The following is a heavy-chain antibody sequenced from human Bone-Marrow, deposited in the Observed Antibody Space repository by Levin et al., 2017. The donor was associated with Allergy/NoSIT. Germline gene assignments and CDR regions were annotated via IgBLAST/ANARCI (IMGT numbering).Heavy chain of an antibody. J-gene: IGHJ4*02. V-gene: IGHV3-72*01. D-gene: IGHD2-2*01. CDR1: GFTFSDHY. CDR2: IRNKDNSYVT. Sequence: HSGGSLRLSCAAAGFTFSDHYMDWVRQAPGKGLEWVGRIRNKDNSYVTDYAASVKGRFVVSRDDSKNSLFLQMNSLTTEDTAMYYCARVHLGRMPAKYFDYWGQGTLVTVSS. CDR3: ARVHLGRMPAKYFDY.